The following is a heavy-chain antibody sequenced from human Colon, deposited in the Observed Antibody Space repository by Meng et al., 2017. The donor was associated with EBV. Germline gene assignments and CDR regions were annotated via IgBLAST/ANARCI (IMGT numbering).Heavy chain of an antibody. Sequence: VVGPGRASVNVSVTLSLTCAIPCDSITNHHWCAWGPQPPGKGLEWIGEIPHRESSAYNPSLKSRVSMSIDKSKNQFSLKLTSVTAADTAVYHCLRGSGGSVWGQGTLVTVSS. J-gene: IGHJ1*01. CDR2: IPHRESS. D-gene: IGHD3-10*01. CDR3: LRGSGGSV. CDR1: CDSITNHHW. V-gene: IGHV4-4*02.